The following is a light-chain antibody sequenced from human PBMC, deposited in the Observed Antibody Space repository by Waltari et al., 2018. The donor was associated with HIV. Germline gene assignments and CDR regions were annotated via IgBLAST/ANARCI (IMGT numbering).Light chain of an antibody. CDR3: QSYDFILSAVV. CDR2: GNS. Sequence: QSLLTLPPSVSGAPGQRITISCIGSRSNIGADYDVPWYQQLPGTAPKLPIYGNSNLPSGVPDRFCGSNAGTSASLAITGLQAEDEADYYCQSYDFILSAVVFGGGTKLTVL. V-gene: IGLV1-40*01. J-gene: IGLJ2*01. CDR1: RSNIGADYD.